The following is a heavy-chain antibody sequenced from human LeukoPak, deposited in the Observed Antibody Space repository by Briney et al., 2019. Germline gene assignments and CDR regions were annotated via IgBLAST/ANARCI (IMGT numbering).Heavy chain of an antibody. D-gene: IGHD5-12*01. Sequence: SETLSLTCTVSGGSISTNYWNWIRQPAGKGLEWIGRIYVTGTTYYNPSLKSRLTMSVDASRNQFFLNLSSVTAADTAVYYGARGGPDLAREYFQYWGQGTLVTVS. CDR3: ARGGPDLAREYFQY. V-gene: IGHV4-4*07. CDR2: IYVTGTT. J-gene: IGHJ1*01. CDR1: GGSISTNY.